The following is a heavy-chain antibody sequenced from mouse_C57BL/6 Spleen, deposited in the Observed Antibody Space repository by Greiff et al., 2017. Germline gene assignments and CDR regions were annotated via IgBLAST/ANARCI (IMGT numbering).Heavy chain of an antibody. Sequence: EVQLVEPGGGLVKPGGSLKLSCAASGFTFSDYGMHWVRQAPEKGLEWVAYISSGSSTIYYADTVKGRFTISIDNAKNTLFLQMTSLTSEDTARSYCARGYRDFDVWGTGTTLTVSS. J-gene: IGHJ1*03. CDR3: ARGYRDFDV. V-gene: IGHV5-17*01. CDR1: GFTFSDYG. CDR2: ISSGSSTI.